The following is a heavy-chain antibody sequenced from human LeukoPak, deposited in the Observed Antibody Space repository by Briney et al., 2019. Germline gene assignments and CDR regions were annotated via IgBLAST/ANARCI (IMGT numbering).Heavy chain of an antibody. CDR2: IYYSGST. V-gene: IGHV4-59*01. J-gene: IGHJ6*02. CDR1: GGSISSYY. D-gene: IGHD5-18*01. Sequence: SETLSLTCTVSGGSISSYYWSWIRQPPGKGLEWIGYIYYSGSTNYNPSLKSRVTISVDTSKNQFSLKLSSVTAVDTAVYYCARVGHAAMVTSALDVWGQGTTVTVSS. CDR3: ARVGHAAMVTSALDV.